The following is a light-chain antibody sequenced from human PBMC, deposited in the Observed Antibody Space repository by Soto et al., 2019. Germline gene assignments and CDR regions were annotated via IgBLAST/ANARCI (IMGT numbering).Light chain of an antibody. V-gene: IGKV1-39*01. CDR2: GAS. CDR3: QQNYNMTRT. Sequence: IQLTQSPSSLSASVGDRVTITCRASQSISIYVNWYQQQPGRAPKFLIFGASTLQRGVPSRFSGSGSGTDFSLTISSLQPEDFATYYCQQNYNMTRTFGQGTRLEI. CDR1: QSISIY. J-gene: IGKJ5*01.